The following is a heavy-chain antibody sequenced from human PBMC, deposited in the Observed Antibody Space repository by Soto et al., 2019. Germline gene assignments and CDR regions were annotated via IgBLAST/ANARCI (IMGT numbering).Heavy chain of an antibody. V-gene: IGHV3-21*01. D-gene: IGHD2-21*02. CDR3: ARGDVVVLTATSNFDY. CDR1: GFTFSSYT. Sequence: GGSLRLSCAASGFTFSSYTMKWVRQAPGKGLEWVASISSSYYIKYADSVKGRFTISRDNAKNSLYLQMNSLRAEDTAVYYCARGDVVVLTATSNFDYWGQGXLVTVSS. J-gene: IGHJ4*02. CDR2: ISSSYYI.